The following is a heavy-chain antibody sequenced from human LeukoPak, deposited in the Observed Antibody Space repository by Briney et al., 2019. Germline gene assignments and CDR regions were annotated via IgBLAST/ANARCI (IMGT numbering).Heavy chain of an antibody. Sequence: PSETLSLTCTVSGGSISSYYWSWIRQPAGKGLEWIGHIYTSGSTNYNPSLKSRVTMSVDTSKNQFSLKLSSVTAADTAVYYCARDADYYDSSGYYHYFDYWGQGTLVTVSS. CDR3: ARDADYYDSSGYYHYFDY. CDR1: GGSISSYY. CDR2: IYTSGST. D-gene: IGHD3-22*01. J-gene: IGHJ4*02. V-gene: IGHV4-4*07.